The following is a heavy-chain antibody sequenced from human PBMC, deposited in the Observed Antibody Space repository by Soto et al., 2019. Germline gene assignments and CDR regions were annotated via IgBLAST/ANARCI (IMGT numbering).Heavy chain of an antibody. CDR2: IHAGGST. V-gene: IGHV3-53*02. D-gene: IGHD6-19*01. J-gene: IGHJ5*02. CDR3: ASLAVAEGFDP. CDR1: GFSVSNNY. Sequence: EVQLVETGGGLIQPGGSLRLSCAASGFSVSNNYMSWVRQAPGKGLEWVSIIHAGGSTYYADSVKGRFTISRDYSKNTVYLQMNGLRDEDTAMYYCASLAVAEGFDPWGQGTLVTVSS.